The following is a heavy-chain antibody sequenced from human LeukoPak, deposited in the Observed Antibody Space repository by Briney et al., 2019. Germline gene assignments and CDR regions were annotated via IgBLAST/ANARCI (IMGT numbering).Heavy chain of an antibody. CDR2: INHSGST. V-gene: IGHV4-34*01. CDR1: GGSFSGYY. CDR3: ARADYDILTGYFDY. J-gene: IGHJ4*02. Sequence: SETLSLTCAVYGGSFSGYYWSWIRQPPGKGLEWIGEINHSGSTNYNPSLKSRVTISVDTSKNQFSLKLSSVTAADTAVYYCARADYDILTGYFDYWGQGTLVTVSS. D-gene: IGHD3-9*01.